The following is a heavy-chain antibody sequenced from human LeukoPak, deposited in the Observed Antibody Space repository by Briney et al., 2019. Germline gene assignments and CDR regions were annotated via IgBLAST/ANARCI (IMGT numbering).Heavy chain of an antibody. J-gene: IGHJ4*02. CDR3: ARHYDRSGRFDY. D-gene: IGHD3-22*01. V-gene: IGHV4-59*01. Sequence: PSETRSLTCAVNGGSFSGYYWSWVRQPPGKGLEWIGYIFYSGNTNYNPSLKSRVTISVDTSKNQFSLKLRSVTAADTAVYYCARHYDRSGRFDYWGQGTLVTVSS. CDR1: GGSFSGYY. CDR2: IFYSGNT.